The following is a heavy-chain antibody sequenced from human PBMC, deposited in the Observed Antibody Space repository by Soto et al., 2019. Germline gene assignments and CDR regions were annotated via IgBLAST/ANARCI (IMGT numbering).Heavy chain of an antibody. CDR1: GGSVSSGSYY. D-gene: IGHD5-18*01. CDR2: VYYSGAT. Sequence: QVQLQESGPGLVKPSETLSLTCTVSGGSVSSGSYYWSWIRQPPGKGLEWIGYVYYSGATNYKSSHESRVTMSRDTSKNQFSLRLGSVTAADTAVYFCARADMVTTYGEKSLGYYFDFWGQGTLVTVSS. J-gene: IGHJ4*02. V-gene: IGHV4-61*01. CDR3: ARADMVTTYGEKSLGYYFDF.